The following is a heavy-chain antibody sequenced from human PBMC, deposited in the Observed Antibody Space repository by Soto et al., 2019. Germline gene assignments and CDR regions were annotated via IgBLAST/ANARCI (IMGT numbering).Heavy chain of an antibody. CDR2: INPNSGGT. CDR1: GYTFTGYY. D-gene: IGHD2-15*01. CDR3: ARGGYCSGGSCYSRAFDI. Sequence: ASVKVSCKASGYTFTGYYMHWVRQAPGQGLEWMGWINPNSGGTNYAQKFQGWVTMTRDTSISTAYMELSRLRSDDTAVYYCARGGYCSGGSCYSRAFDIWGQGTMVT. J-gene: IGHJ3*02. V-gene: IGHV1-2*04.